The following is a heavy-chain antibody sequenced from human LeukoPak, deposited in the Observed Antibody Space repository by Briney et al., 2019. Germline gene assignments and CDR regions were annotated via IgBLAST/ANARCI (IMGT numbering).Heavy chain of an antibody. CDR1: GDSIRSSSYY. V-gene: IGHV4-39*02. Sequence: SETLSLTCSVSGDSIRSSSYYWGWIRQPPGKGLEWIGSIYYSGSTYYNPSLKNRATISVDTSKNQFSLKLTSVTAADTALYYCARDSYYYDSSGYQHWGQGTLVTVSS. CDR3: ARDSYYYDSSGYQH. J-gene: IGHJ1*01. D-gene: IGHD3-22*01. CDR2: IYYSGST.